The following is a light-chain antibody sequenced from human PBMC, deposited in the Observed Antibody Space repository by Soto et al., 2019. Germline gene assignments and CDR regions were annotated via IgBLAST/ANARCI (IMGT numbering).Light chain of an antibody. CDR1: QSVSSNY. CDR3: HQYGSSFPFS. J-gene: IGKJ5*01. Sequence: EIVLTQSPGTLSLSTGESATLSCRASQSVSSNYLAWYQQKPGQAPRLLIYGASSRATGIPDRFSGSGSGIDVTLTISRREPEEFAVYSGHQYGSSFPFSFGQGKRLEI. V-gene: IGKV3-20*01. CDR2: GAS.